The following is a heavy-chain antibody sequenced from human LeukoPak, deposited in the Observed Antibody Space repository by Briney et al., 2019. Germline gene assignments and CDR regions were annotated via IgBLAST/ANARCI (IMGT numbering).Heavy chain of an antibody. Sequence: GGSLRLSCAASGFTFSDYAMYWVRQAPGKGLERVAAISYDGSNKYYADSVKGRFTISRDNSKNTLYLQMNSLRAEDTAVYYCARGSWRLVRGAASFESWGQGTLVTVSS. CDR1: GFTFSDYA. D-gene: IGHD3-10*01. CDR2: ISYDGSNK. V-gene: IGHV3-30-3*01. J-gene: IGHJ4*02. CDR3: ARGSWRLVRGAASFES.